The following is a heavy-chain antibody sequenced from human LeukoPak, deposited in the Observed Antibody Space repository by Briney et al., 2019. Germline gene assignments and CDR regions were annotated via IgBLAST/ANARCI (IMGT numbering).Heavy chain of an antibody. CDR3: ARTTKYSFDI. CDR2: IKHDASEK. CDR1: GFTFSDYW. J-gene: IGHJ3*02. D-gene: IGHD2/OR15-2a*01. Sequence: GGSLRLSCVASGFTFSDYWMSWVRQAPGKGLEWVAHIKHDASEKYYVDSVKGRFTISRDNAKNSLYLSMNSLRSEDAAVYYCARTTKYSFDIWGQGTMVTVSS. V-gene: IGHV3-7*04.